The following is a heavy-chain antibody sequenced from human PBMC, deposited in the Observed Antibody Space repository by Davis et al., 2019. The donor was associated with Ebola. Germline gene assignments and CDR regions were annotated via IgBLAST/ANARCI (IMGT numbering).Heavy chain of an antibody. Sequence: GESLKISCAASGFSFSSYWMSWVRQAPGKGLEWVANIKQDGSEKYYVDSVKGRFTISRDNAKNSLYLQMNSLRAEDTAVYYCARDSLGNLRKYYYYYGMDVWGQGTTVAVSS. CDR2: IKQDGSEK. CDR3: ARDSLGNLRKYYYYYGMDV. CDR1: GFSFSSYW. D-gene: IGHD7-27*01. J-gene: IGHJ6*02. V-gene: IGHV3-7*03.